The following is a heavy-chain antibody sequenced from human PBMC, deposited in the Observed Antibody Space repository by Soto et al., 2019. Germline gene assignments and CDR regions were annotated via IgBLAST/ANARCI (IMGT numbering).Heavy chain of an antibody. J-gene: IGHJ6*02. CDR1: GFTFSDYY. CDR3: ARDRKEQLWFYYGMDV. D-gene: IGHD5-18*01. CDR2: ISSSSSYT. Sequence: QVQLVESGGGLVKPGGSLRLSCAASGFTFSDYYMSWIRQAPGKGLGWVSYISSSSSYTNYADSVKGRFTISRDNAKNSLYLQMNSLRAEDTAVYYCARDRKEQLWFYYGMDVWGQGTTVTVSS. V-gene: IGHV3-11*05.